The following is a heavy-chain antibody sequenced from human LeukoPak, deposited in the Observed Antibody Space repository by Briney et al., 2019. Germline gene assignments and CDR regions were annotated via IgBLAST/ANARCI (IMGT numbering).Heavy chain of an antibody. D-gene: IGHD3-16*02. CDR2: ISSSGTTI. Sequence: PGGSLRLSCAASGFTFSSYEMNWVRQAPGKGLEWVSYISSSGTTIHYADSVKGRFTISGDNAKNSVYLQMNSLRVEDTAVYYCARARYQTADYWGQGTLVTVSS. V-gene: IGHV3-48*03. CDR1: GFTFSSYE. J-gene: IGHJ4*02. CDR3: ARARYQTADY.